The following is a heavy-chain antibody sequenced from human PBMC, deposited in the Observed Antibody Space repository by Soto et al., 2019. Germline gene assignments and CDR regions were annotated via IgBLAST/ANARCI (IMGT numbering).Heavy chain of an antibody. CDR3: ASYDFWSGYYR. CDR1: GGSFSGYY. Sequence: QVQLQQWGAGLLKPSETLSLTCAVYGGSFSGYYWSWIRQPPGKGLEWSGEINHSGSTNYNPSLKSRVTISVDTSKNQFSLKLSSVTAADTAVYYCASYDFWSGYYRWGQGTLVTVSS. CDR2: INHSGST. V-gene: IGHV4-34*01. D-gene: IGHD3-3*01. J-gene: IGHJ4*02.